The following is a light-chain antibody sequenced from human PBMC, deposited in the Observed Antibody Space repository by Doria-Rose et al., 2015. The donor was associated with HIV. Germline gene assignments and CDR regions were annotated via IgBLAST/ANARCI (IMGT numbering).Light chain of an antibody. CDR1: QSFSSTY. CDR3: HQYGTSWT. CDR2: DGS. Sequence: TQSPGTLSLSPGERATLSCRAGQSFSSTYLAWYQQKPGQAPSLLIYDGSTRATGIPDRFSASGSGTDFTLTINRLEPEDFALYCCHQYGTSWTFGQGTKVEI. J-gene: IGKJ1*01. V-gene: IGKV3-20*01.